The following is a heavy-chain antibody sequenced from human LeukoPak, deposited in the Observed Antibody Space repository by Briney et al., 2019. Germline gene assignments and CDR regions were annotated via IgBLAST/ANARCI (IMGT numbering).Heavy chain of an antibody. V-gene: IGHV4-4*07. CDR2: VYTSGST. Sequence: SETLSLTRTVSRGSHCSYCWGWLCQPAGKGLEWIGRVYTSGSTDSNPSLTSRVTMSVDTPKNQFSLKLSSVTAADTAVYYCARDRTAAAGNDYWGQGTLVTVSS. CDR3: ARDRTAAAGNDY. CDR1: RGSHCSYC. J-gene: IGHJ4*02. D-gene: IGHD6-13*01.